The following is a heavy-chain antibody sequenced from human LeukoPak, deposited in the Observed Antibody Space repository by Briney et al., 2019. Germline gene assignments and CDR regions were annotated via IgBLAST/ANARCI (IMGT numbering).Heavy chain of an antibody. CDR3: ARSGGNLFLSYFDY. V-gene: IGHV3-7*01. D-gene: IGHD4-23*01. CDR1: GFTFSSYW. J-gene: IGHJ4*02. Sequence: GGSLRLSCVASGFTFSSYWMSWVRQAPGKGLEWVANIKEDGNEKYYVDSVKGRFTTSRDNAKNSLYLQMNSLRAEDTAVYYCARSGGNLFLSYFDYWGQGTLVTVSS. CDR2: IKEDGNEK.